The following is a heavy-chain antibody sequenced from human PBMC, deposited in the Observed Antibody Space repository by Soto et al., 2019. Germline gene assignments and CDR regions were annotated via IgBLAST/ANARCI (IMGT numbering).Heavy chain of an antibody. CDR3: AKARGSYPNGFDH. CDR1: GFTFSSYA. J-gene: IGHJ4*02. V-gene: IGHV3-23*01. CDR2: ISGSGGST. D-gene: IGHD3-16*02. Sequence: EVQLLESGGGLVRPGGSLRLSCAASGFTFSSYAMSWVRQAPGKGLEWVSAISGSGGSTYYADSVKGRFTISRDNSKNTLYLQMNSLRAEDTAVYYCAKARGSYPNGFDHWGQGTLVTVSS.